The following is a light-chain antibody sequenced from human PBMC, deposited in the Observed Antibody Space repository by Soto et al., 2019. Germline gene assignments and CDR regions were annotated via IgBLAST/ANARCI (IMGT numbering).Light chain of an antibody. CDR2: GAS. V-gene: IGKV3-20*01. J-gene: IGKJ2*01. Sequence: EIVLTQSPGTLSLSPGERATLSCRASQSVSSSSYLAWYQQKPGQAPRLLIYGASSRATGLPDRFSGSGSATDFTLTISRLEPEEFSVYYCRQYGSSPSYTFGQGTKLEIK. CDR1: QSVSSSSY. CDR3: RQYGSSPSYT.